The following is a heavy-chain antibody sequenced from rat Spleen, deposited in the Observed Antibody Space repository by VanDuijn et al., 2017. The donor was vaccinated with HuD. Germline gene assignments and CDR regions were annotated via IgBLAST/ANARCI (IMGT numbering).Heavy chain of an antibody. D-gene: IGHD5-1*01. Sequence: EVQLVESGGGLVQPGRSLKLSCVASGFTFNNYWMTWIRQAPGKGLEWVASISTGGGSTYYRDSVKGRFTISRDNAKSTLYLQMDSLRSEDTATYYCTTDELGGFDYWGQGVMVTVSS. CDR1: GFTFNNYW. CDR3: TTDELGGFDY. J-gene: IGHJ2*01. CDR2: ISTGGGST. V-gene: IGHV5-31*01.